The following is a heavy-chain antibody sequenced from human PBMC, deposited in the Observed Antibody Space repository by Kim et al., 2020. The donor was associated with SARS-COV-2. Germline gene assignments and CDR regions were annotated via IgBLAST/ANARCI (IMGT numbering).Heavy chain of an antibody. V-gene: IGHV3-30*18. CDR2: ISFEGTTK. CDR1: GFRFNDYG. Sequence: GGSLRLSCVGSGFRFNDYGMQWVRQAPGKGLEWVAVISFEGTTKHYADSVKGRFTISRDNSANKMYLEMSSLRPEDTAVYYCAKEVTSFYSDWLFDNWGPGTLVTVSS. D-gene: IGHD3-9*01. J-gene: IGHJ4*02. CDR3: AKEVTSFYSDWLFDN.